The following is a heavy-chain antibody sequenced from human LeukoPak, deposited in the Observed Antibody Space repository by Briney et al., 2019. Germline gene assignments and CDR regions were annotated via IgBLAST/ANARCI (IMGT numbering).Heavy chain of an antibody. J-gene: IGHJ6*03. V-gene: IGHV1-69*05. CDR2: IIPIFGTA. CDR3: ARASRITGTYYYYMDV. Sequence: ASVKVSCKASGGTFSSYAISWVRQAPGQGLEWMGGIIPIFGTANSAQKFQGRVTITTDESTSTAYMELSSLRSEDTAVYYCARASRITGTYYYYMDVWGKGTTVTVSS. CDR1: GGTFSSYA. D-gene: IGHD1-20*01.